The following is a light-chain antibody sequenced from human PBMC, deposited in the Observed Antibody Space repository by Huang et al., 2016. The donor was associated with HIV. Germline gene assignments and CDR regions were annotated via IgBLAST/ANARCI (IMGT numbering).Light chain of an antibody. CDR2: GAS. J-gene: IGKJ1*01. Sequence: EIVMTQSPATLSVSPGERATLSCRASESVAANLAWYQQIPGQTPRLLIHGASTRATDIPASFRGSGFGTDFTLPISSLQSEDFAVSYCQQYNKWPRTFGQGTKVEI. CDR1: ESVAAN. V-gene: IGKV3-15*01. CDR3: QQYNKWPRT.